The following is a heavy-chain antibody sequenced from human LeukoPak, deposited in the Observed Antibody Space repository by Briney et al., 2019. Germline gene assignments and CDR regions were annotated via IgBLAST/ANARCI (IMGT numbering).Heavy chain of an antibody. J-gene: IGHJ4*02. CDR1: RFTFSHYA. CDR2: IWRDATNR. V-gene: IGHV3-33*01. CDR3: ARDAQRGFDYSNSLQY. D-gene: IGHD4-11*01. Sequence: GGSLRLSCEASRFTFSHYAMHWVRQAPGKGLEWVAVIWRDATNRYYAHSVKGRFTIYRDDSQKRVFLQMNSLRAEDTAVYYCARDAQRGFDYSNSLQYWGQGALVTVAS.